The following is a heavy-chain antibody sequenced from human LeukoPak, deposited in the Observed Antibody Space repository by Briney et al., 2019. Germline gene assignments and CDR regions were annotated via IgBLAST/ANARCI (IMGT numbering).Heavy chain of an antibody. J-gene: IGHJ5*02. V-gene: IGHV4-61*02. Sequence: SETLSLTCTVSGGPISSGSYYWSWIRQPAGKGLEWIGRIYTSGSTNYNPSLKSRVTISADTSKNQFSLKLSSVTAADTAVYYCAKNNWFDPWGQGTLVTVSS. CDR3: AKNNWFDP. CDR2: IYTSGST. CDR1: GGPISSGSYY.